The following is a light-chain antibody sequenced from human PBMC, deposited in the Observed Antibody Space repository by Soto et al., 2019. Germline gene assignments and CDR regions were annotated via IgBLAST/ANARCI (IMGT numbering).Light chain of an antibody. V-gene: IGLV1-44*01. CDR3: AAWDDSLNGYV. Sequence: QSVLTQPPSASGTPGQSVTISCSGSTSNIGSNTVKWYQQLPGTAPKLLIYNNDQRPSGVPDRLSGSKSGTSASLAISGLQSEDEADYYCAAWDDSLNGYVFGSGTKVTVL. J-gene: IGLJ1*01. CDR2: NND. CDR1: TSNIGSNT.